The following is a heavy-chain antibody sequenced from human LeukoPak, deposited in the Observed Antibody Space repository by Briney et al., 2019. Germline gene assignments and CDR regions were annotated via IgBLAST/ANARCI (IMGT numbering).Heavy chain of an antibody. Sequence: SETLSLTCTVSGGSISSYYWSWIRQPAGKGLEWIGRIYTSGSTNYNPSLKSRVTMSVDTSKNQFSLKLSSVTAADMAVYYCARDLRPIGGLYYMDVWGKGTTVTVSS. V-gene: IGHV4-4*07. CDR3: ARDLRPIGGLYYMDV. J-gene: IGHJ6*03. CDR1: GGSISSYY. CDR2: IYTSGST. D-gene: IGHD2-15*01.